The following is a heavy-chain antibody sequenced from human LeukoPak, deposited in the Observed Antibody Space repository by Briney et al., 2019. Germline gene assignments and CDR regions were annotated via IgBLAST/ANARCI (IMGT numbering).Heavy chain of an antibody. D-gene: IGHD2-2*01. V-gene: IGHV3-7*01. CDR3: ARDGAPDAHCSSASCAIR. J-gene: IGHJ4*02. CDR1: GLTFSSYW. CDR2: IKQDGSEK. Sequence: GGSLRLSCAASGLTFSSYWMNWVRHAPGKGLEWVANIKQDGSEKYYVDSVKGRFTISRDNAKNSLYLQMNSLRVEDTAVYYCARDGAPDAHCSSASCAIRWGQGTLVTVSS.